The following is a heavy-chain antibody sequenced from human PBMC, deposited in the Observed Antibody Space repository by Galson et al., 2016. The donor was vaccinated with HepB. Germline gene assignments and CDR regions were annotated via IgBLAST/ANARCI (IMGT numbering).Heavy chain of an antibody. D-gene: IGHD2/OR15-2a*01. V-gene: IGHV1-3*01. CDR2: INVGNGNT. Sequence: SVKVSCKASGYTFTSYAIHWVRQAPGQRLEWMGWINVGNGNTEYSQKFQGRVTISRDTSATTAYMELSRLRSEDTAVYYCARVRFLEGNFDYWGQGALVTVSS. CDR3: ARVRFLEGNFDY. CDR1: GYTFTSYA. J-gene: IGHJ4*02.